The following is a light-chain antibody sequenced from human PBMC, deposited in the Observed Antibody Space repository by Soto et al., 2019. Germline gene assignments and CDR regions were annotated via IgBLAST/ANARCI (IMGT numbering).Light chain of an antibody. J-gene: IGLJ1*01. CDR3: SSYTSSSTLYV. CDR1: SSDVGGYNY. V-gene: IGLV2-14*01. Sequence: QSVLTQPASVSGSPGQSITISCTGTSSDVGGYNYVSWYQQHPGKAPKLMIYEVSNRPSGVSNRFSGSKSGNTASLTISGRQAEDEADYYCSSYTSSSTLYVFGTGTKVTVL. CDR2: EVS.